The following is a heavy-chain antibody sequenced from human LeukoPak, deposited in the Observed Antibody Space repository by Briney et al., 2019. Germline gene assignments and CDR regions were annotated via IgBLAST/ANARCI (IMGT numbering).Heavy chain of an antibody. V-gene: IGHV3-7*01. J-gene: IGHJ5*02. Sequence: QPGGSLRLSCAASGFTLSSYWMSWVRQAPGKGLEWVANIKQDGSEKYYVDSVKGRFTISRDYAKNSLYLQMNSLRAEDTAVYYCARLFDPWGQGTLVTVSS. CDR1: GFTLSSYW. CDR2: IKQDGSEK. CDR3: ARLFDP.